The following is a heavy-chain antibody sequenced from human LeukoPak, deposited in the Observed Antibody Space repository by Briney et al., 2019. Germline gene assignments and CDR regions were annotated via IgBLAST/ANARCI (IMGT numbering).Heavy chain of an antibody. V-gene: IGHV4-30-4*01. J-gene: IGHJ6*02. CDR2: IYYSGST. Sequence: SETLSLTCTVSGGSISSGDYYCSWIRQPPGKGLEWIGYIYYSGSTYYNPSLKSRVTISVDTSKNQFSLKLSSVTAADTAVYYCARGGAAYYDFWSGYPIYGMDVWGQGTTVTVSS. CDR3: ARGGAAYYDFWSGYPIYGMDV. D-gene: IGHD3-3*01. CDR1: GGSISSGDYY.